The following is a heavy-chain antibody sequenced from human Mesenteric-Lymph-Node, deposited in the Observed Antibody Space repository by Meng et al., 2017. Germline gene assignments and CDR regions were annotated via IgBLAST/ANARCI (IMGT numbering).Heavy chain of an antibody. V-gene: IGHV4-39*07. CDR2: IYTSGST. D-gene: IGHD5-18*01. Sequence: SGTLSLTCTASGGPISSSSYYWCSIRQPPGKGLEWIGRIYTSGSTNYNPSLKSRVTMSVDTSKNQFSLKLSSVTAADTAVYYCARDEGGYSYGRTDAFDIWGQGTMVTVSS. CDR3: ARDEGGYSYGRTDAFDI. J-gene: IGHJ3*02. CDR1: GGPISSSSYY.